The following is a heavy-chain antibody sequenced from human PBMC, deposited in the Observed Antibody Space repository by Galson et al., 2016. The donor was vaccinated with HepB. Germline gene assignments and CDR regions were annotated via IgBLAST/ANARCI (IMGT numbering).Heavy chain of an antibody. J-gene: IGHJ4*02. CDR1: GGSFRGYY. CDR3: ARERVRGVRGHPTDY. CDR2: ISHSGNT. V-gene: IGHV4-34*09. D-gene: IGHD3-10*01. Sequence: TLSLTCAVYGGSFRGYYWSWIRQPPGKGLEWIGYISHSGNTFFNSPLKSRLSISIDVSKNQFSLDLSSVTAADTAIYYCARERVRGVRGHPTDYWGQGTLVTVSS.